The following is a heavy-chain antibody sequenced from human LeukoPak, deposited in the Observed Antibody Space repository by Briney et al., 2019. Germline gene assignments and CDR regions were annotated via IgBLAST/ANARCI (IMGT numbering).Heavy chain of an antibody. CDR3: ARDQGAAGHYYYYMDV. V-gene: IGHV3-30-3*01. CDR1: GFTFSSYA. Sequence: PGRSLRLSCAASGFTFSSYAMHWVRQAPGKGLEWVAVISYDGSNKYYADSVKGRFTISRDNSKNTLYLQMNSLRAEDTAVYYCARDQGAAGHYYYYMDVWGKGTTVTVSS. CDR2: ISYDGSNK. D-gene: IGHD6-13*01. J-gene: IGHJ6*03.